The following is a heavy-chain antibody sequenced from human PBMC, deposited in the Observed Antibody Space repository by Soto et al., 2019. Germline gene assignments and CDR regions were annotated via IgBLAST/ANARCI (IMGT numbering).Heavy chain of an antibody. V-gene: IGHV4-30-4*01. CDR3: ARSTGYGDSYFDY. J-gene: IGHJ4*02. CDR1: GDSISNVNYC. CDR2: IYDGGST. D-gene: IGHD4-17*01. Sequence: SETLSLTCTVSGDSISNVNYCWSWIRQPPDKGLEWIGHIYDGGSTYNNPSLTSRVTISVDTSKNQFSLQLRSVSAADTAVYYCARSTGYGDSYFDYWGQGTLVTVSS.